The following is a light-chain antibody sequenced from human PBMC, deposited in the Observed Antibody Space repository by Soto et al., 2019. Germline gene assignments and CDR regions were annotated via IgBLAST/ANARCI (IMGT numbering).Light chain of an antibody. CDR3: HQYYSTPPWLT. CDR1: QSLLFSSNNKNY. Sequence: DIVMTQSPDSLAVSLGERATINCKSSQSLLFSSNNKNYLAWYQLKPGQPPKLLIYWASTREYVVPDRFTGSGTVTDITLTISSLQAEDVAVYYCHQYYSTPPWLTFSGGTKVEIK. V-gene: IGKV4-1*01. CDR2: WAS. J-gene: IGKJ4*01.